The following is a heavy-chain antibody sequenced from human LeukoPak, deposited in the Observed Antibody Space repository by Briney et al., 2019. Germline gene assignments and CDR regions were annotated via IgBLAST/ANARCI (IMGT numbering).Heavy chain of an antibody. V-gene: IGHV4-59*01. J-gene: IGHJ4*01. CDR1: GVSMTGYY. D-gene: IGHD3-10*01. CDR3: ATRPADGSWYGVFDF. Sequence: SETLSLTCSVSGVSMTGYYWSWIRQAPGKAPEWIGYIYSSGSTNYNPSLNSRVTMSLDASKDQFSLKLTFVTAADTAVYYCATRPADGSWYGVFDFRSRGTLVTVFS. CDR2: IYSSGST.